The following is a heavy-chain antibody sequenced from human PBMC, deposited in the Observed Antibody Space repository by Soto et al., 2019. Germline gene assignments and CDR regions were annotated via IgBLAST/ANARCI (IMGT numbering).Heavy chain of an antibody. CDR1: GGTPSNSA. V-gene: IGHV1-69*01. CDR3: AGGRIVVVGSSAYYGMDV. Sequence: QVHLLLQSGAEVKKPGSSVKVSCKASGGTPSNSAISWVRQAPGQGLEWMGGIIPVFGLVKYAQNFQGRVTITADESTNTAYMELRSVRPEDTAVYYCAGGRIVVVGSSAYYGMDVWGQGTTVTVSS. D-gene: IGHD3-22*01. CDR2: IIPVFGLV. J-gene: IGHJ6*02.